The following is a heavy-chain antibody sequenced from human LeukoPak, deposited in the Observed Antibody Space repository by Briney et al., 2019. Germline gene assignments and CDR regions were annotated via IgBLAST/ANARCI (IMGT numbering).Heavy chain of an antibody. Sequence: PGGSLRLSCAASGFTFSSYAMSWVRQAPGKGLEWVGRIKSKTDGGTTDYAAPVKGRFTISRDDSKNTLYLQMNSLKTEDTAVYYCTRRGGDCYLVSCWGQGTLVTVSS. CDR2: IKSKTDGGTT. D-gene: IGHD2-21*01. V-gene: IGHV3-15*01. J-gene: IGHJ4*02. CDR3: TRRGGDCYLVSC. CDR1: GFTFSSYA.